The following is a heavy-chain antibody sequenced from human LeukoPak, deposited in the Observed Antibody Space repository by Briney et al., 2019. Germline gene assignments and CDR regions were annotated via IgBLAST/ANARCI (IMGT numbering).Heavy chain of an antibody. D-gene: IGHD3-10*01. Sequence: VASVKVSCKASGYTFTGYYMHWVRQAPGQGLEWMGWINPNSGGTNYAQKFQGRVTMTRDTSISTAYMELSSLRSDDTAVYYCARENFENYYGSGSYGGVDYWGQGTLVTVSS. V-gene: IGHV1-2*02. CDR1: GYTFTGYY. CDR2: INPNSGGT. J-gene: IGHJ4*02. CDR3: ARENFENYYGSGSYGGVDY.